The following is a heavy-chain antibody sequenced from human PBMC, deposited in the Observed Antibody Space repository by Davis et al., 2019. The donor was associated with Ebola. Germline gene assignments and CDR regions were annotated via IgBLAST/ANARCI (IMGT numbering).Heavy chain of an antibody. J-gene: IGHJ4*02. V-gene: IGHV4-39*01. CDR2: MYYSGNS. CDR3: ASQPRLGELWARFSDH. D-gene: IGHD3-10*01. CDR1: GFIVSNNY. Sequence: MPGGSLRLSCAASGFIVSNNYMSWVRQAPGKGLEWMGSMYYSGNSYYNPSLKSRVTISVDTSKNQFSLTLTSVTAADTAVYFCASQPRLGELWARFSDHWGQGSLVTVSS.